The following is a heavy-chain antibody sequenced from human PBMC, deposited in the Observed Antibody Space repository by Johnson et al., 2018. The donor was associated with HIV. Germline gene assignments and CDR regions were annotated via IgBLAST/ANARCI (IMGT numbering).Heavy chain of an antibody. CDR3: ARDQGWVTTPGDLDAFDI. Sequence: QVQLVESGGGVVQPGRSLRLSCAASGFTFSDYYMSWIRQAPGKGLEWVSYISSSGSTIYYADSVKGRFTISRDNAKNSLYLQMNSLRAEDTAVYYCARDQGWVTTPGDLDAFDIWGQGTMVNVSS. V-gene: IGHV3-11*04. J-gene: IGHJ3*02. D-gene: IGHD4-17*01. CDR2: ISSSGSTI. CDR1: GFTFSDYY.